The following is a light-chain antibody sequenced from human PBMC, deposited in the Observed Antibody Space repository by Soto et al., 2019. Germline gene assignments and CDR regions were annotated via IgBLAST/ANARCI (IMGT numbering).Light chain of an antibody. CDR2: DAA. CDR3: QQYNSYWT. Sequence: DIRMTQSPSTLSAFVGDRVTITCRASQSISLSWAGYQQKTGKAPDRLISDAANLERGDTSRFSGSGSGTEFPLTLRSLQPDSFAPYFCQQYNSYWTLGPGAKVDSK. V-gene: IGKV1-5*01. CDR1: QSISLS. J-gene: IGKJ3*01.